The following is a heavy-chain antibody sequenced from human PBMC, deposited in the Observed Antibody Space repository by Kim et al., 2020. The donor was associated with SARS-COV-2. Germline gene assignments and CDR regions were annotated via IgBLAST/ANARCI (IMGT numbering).Heavy chain of an antibody. J-gene: IGHJ4*01. CDR3: ARRAGYSYGLRGYFDY. D-gene: IGHD5-18*01. V-gene: IGHV4-4*09. Sequence: PSIISRVTISVDTSRNLFSLRLSSVTAADTAVYYCARRAGYSYGLRGYFDYWGQGTLVTVSS.